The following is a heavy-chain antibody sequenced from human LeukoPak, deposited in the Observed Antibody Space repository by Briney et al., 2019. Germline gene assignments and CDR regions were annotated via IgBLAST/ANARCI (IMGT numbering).Heavy chain of an antibody. V-gene: IGHV3-30-3*01. CDR1: GFTFSSYA. Sequence: GGSLRLSCAASGFTFSSYAMDWVRQVPGKGLEWVAVISHDGSNKYYADSVKGRFTISRDNSKNTLYLQMNSLSTEDTAMYYCARSYYYDKGVFDYWGQGTLVTVSS. CDR2: ISHDGSNK. J-gene: IGHJ4*02. D-gene: IGHD3-22*01. CDR3: ARSYYYDKGVFDY.